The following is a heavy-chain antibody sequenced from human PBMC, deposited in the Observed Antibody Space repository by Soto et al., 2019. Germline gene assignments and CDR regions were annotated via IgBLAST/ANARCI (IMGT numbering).Heavy chain of an antibody. J-gene: IGHJ4*02. CDR2: IRSKANSYAT. Sequence: EVQLVESGGGLVQPGGSLKLSCAASGFTFSGSAMHWVRQASGKGLEWVGRIRSKANSYATAYAASVKSRFTISRDDSKNTAYLQMNSLKTEDTAVYYCTRHVGYCTNGVCYDFDYWGQGTLVTVSS. CDR3: TRHVGYCTNGVCYDFDY. V-gene: IGHV3-73*02. CDR1: GFTFSGSA. D-gene: IGHD2-8*01.